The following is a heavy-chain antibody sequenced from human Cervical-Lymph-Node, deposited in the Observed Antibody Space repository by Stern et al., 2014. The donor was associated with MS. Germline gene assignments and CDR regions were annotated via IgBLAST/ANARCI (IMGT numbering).Heavy chain of an antibody. V-gene: IGHV4-4*02. Sequence: QVQLQESGPGLVKPSGTLSLTCAGSGGSISSSNWWRWVRQPPGKGLEWSGGIYHSGSTNYNPALKSRVTISVDKSKNQSSLRLSSVTAADTAVYYCARPSDSSGPYSGGGMDVWGQGTTVTVSS. CDR2: IYHSGST. D-gene: IGHD3-22*01. CDR1: GGSISSSNW. J-gene: IGHJ6*02. CDR3: ARPSDSSGPYSGGGMDV.